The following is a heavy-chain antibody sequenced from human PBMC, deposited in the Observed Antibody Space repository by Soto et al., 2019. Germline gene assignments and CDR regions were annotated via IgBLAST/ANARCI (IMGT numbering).Heavy chain of an antibody. V-gene: IGHV3-15*01. D-gene: IGHD3-3*01. J-gene: IGHJ4*02. CDR1: GFTFSNAW. CDR2: IKSKTDGGTT. Sequence: SLRLSCAASGFTFSNAWMSWVRQAPGKGLEWVGRIKSKTDGGTTDYAAPVKGRFTISRDDSKNTLYLQMNSLKTEDTAVYYCTTDRPWYYDFWSGHYWGQGTLVTVSS. CDR3: TTDRPWYYDFWSGHY.